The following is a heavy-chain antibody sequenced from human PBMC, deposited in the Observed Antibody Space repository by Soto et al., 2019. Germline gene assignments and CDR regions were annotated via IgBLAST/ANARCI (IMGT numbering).Heavy chain of an antibody. V-gene: IGHV4-59*08. D-gene: IGHD5-12*01. J-gene: IGHJ4*02. CDR2: IYYSGST. CDR1: GGSISSYY. CDR3: ARLLLSGYSGYGQIDY. Sequence: SETLSLTCTVSGGSISSYYWSWIRQPPGKGLEWIGYIYYSGSTNYNPSLKSRVTISVDTSKNQFSLKLSSVTAADTAVYYCARLLLSGYSGYGQIDYWGQGTLVTVSS.